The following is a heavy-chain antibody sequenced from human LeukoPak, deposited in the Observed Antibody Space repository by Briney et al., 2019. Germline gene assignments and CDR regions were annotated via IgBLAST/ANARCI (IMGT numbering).Heavy chain of an antibody. CDR3: AREDASGWYPGPIDY. V-gene: IGHV4-59*01. J-gene: IGHJ4*02. D-gene: IGHD6-13*01. CDR2: VYDSETT. Sequence: SETLSLTCTVSGGSISRYYWSWIRQPPGKGLEWFGYVYDSETTNYNPSLKSRVTISVDTPKNQFSLKLSSVTAADTAVYYCAREDASGWYPGPIDYWGQGTLVTVSS. CDR1: GGSISRYY.